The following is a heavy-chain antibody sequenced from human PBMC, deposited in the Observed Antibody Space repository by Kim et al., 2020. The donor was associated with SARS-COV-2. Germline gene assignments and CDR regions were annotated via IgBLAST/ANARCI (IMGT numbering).Heavy chain of an antibody. CDR2: IWYDGSNK. Sequence: GGSLRLSCAASGFTFSSYGMHWVRQAPGKGLEWVAVIWYDGSNKYYADSVKGRFTISRDNSKNTLYLRMNSLRAEDTAVYYCARGDYVWGSYHHFDYWGQGTLVTVSS. CDR3: ARGDYVWGSYHHFDY. V-gene: IGHV3-33*01. D-gene: IGHD3-16*02. J-gene: IGHJ4*02. CDR1: GFTFSSYG.